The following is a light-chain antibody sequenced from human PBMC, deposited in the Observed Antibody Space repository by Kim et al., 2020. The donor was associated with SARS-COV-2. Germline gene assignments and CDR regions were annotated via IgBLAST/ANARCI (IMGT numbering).Light chain of an antibody. J-gene: IGLJ2*01. CDR2: EVS. CDR3: SSYAGSNNVV. CDR1: SSDVGGYNY. V-gene: IGLV2-8*01. Sequence: GQSVTISCTGTSSDVGGYNYISWYQQNPGTAPKRMIYEVSKRPSGVPDRFSGSKSGNTASLTVSGLQAEDEADYYCSSYAGSNNVVFGGGTQLTVL.